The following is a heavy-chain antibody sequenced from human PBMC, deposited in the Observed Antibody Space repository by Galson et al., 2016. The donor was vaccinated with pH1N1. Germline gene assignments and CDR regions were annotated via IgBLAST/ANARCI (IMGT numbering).Heavy chain of an antibody. CDR2: INEDGSKI. Sequence: SLRLSCAASGFSLSSFWMTWVRQAPEKGLEWVANINEDGSKIYYVDSVKGRFTISRDNAKNKVILQMKSLRSEDTAIYYFAKDLSRVVSTSGYFGWWGQGTLVTVSS. D-gene: IGHD5/OR15-5a*01. J-gene: IGHJ4*02. V-gene: IGHV3-7*03. CDR3: AKDLSRVVSTSGYFGW. CDR1: GFSLSSFW.